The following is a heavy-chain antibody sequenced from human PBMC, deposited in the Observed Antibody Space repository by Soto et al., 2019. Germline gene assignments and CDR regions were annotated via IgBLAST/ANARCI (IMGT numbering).Heavy chain of an antibody. Sequence: QVQLQESGPGLVKPSQTLSLTCTVSGGSISSGGYYWSWIRQHPGKGLEWIGYIYYSGSTYYNPSLKRRVAITVDTSKNQFSLKLISVTAADTAVDYCARYYYDSSGYHEAGYWYFDLWGRGTLVTVSS. D-gene: IGHD3-22*01. CDR3: ARYYYDSSGYHEAGYWYFDL. V-gene: IGHV4-31*03. J-gene: IGHJ2*01. CDR1: GGSISSGGYY. CDR2: IYYSGST.